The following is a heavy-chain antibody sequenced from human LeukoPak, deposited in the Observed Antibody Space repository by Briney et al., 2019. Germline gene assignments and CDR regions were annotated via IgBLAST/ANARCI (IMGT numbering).Heavy chain of an antibody. V-gene: IGHV3-33*01. CDR2: IWFDGINT. Sequence: GGSLRLSCAASGFTFSKYGMHWVRQAPGKGLEWVAVIWFDGINTNHADSVKGRFTVSRDNSKNTLFLQMNSLRAEDTAVYFCVRDYCSGGSCYESKWFDPWGQGTLVTVSS. J-gene: IGHJ5*02. D-gene: IGHD2-15*01. CDR3: VRDYCSGGSCYESKWFDP. CDR1: GFTFSKYG.